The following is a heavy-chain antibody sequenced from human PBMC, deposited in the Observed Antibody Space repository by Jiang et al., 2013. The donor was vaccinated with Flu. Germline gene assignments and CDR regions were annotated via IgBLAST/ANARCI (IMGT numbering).Heavy chain of an antibody. J-gene: IGHJ6*02. CDR1: GYTFTSYD. D-gene: IGHD1-1*01. V-gene: IGHV1-8*01. CDR3: ARGTLERHYYYYGMDV. Sequence: KASGYTFTSYDINWVRQATGQGLEWMGWMNPNSGNTGYAQKFQGRVTMTRNTSISTAYMELSSLRSEDTAVYYCARGTLERHYYYYGMDVWGQGTTVTVSS. CDR2: MNPNSGNT.